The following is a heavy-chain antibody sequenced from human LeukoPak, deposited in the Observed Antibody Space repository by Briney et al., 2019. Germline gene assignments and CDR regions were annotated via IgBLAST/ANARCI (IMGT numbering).Heavy chain of an antibody. D-gene: IGHD3-22*01. CDR3: AKVHLTYYYDSSGYGFQDY. Sequence: TGGSLRLSCVASGSTFSSYAMHWVRQAPGKGLEWVGVISYDGSNNYYAGSVKGRFTISRDNSKNTLFLQMNSLRAEDTAMYYCAKVHLTYYYDSSGYGFQDYWGQGTLVTVSS. V-gene: IGHV3-30*18. J-gene: IGHJ4*02. CDR1: GSTFSSYA. CDR2: ISYDGSNN.